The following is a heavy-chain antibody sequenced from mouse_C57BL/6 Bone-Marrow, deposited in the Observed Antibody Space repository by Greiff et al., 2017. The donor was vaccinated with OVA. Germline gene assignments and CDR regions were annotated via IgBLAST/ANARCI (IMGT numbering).Heavy chain of an antibody. CDR3: ATLYDYDDVPFSY. CDR1: GFSLTSYG. Sequence: VQLQQSGPGLVQPSQSLSITCTVSGFSLTSYGVHWVRQSPGKGLEWLGVIWSGGSTDYNAAFISRLSISKDNSKSQVFFKMNSLQADDTAIYYCATLYDYDDVPFSYWGQGTLVTVSA. J-gene: IGHJ3*01. V-gene: IGHV2-2*01. D-gene: IGHD2-4*01. CDR2: IWSGGST.